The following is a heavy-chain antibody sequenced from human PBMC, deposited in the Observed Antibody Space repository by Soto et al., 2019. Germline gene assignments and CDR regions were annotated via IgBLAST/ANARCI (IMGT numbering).Heavy chain of an antibody. CDR2: INYDGST. J-gene: IGHJ5*02. Sequence: PSETLSLTCSVSGGSVTSHHLGWIRQPPGKGLEWMGYINYDGSTNYSPSLKSRVIMSVDTSNSQFSLRLSSVTAADTAVYYCAREGVYGSGNYIGPLGQGALVTVSS. CDR3: AREGVYGSGNYIGP. V-gene: IGHV4-59*02. D-gene: IGHD3-10*01. CDR1: GGSVTSHH.